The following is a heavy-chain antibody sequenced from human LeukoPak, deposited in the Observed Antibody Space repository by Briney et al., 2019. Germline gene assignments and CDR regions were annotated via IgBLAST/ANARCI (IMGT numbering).Heavy chain of an antibody. CDR1: GGSFSGYY. D-gene: IGHD3-3*01. Sequence: PSETLSLTCAVYGGSFSGYYWSWIRQPPGKGLEWIGEINHSGSTNYNPSLKSRVTISVDTSKNQFSLNLSSVTAADTAVYYCARNFGQPHYYYYYYMDVWGKGTTVTVSS. V-gene: IGHV4-34*01. CDR3: ARNFGQPHYYYYYYMDV. J-gene: IGHJ6*03. CDR2: INHSGST.